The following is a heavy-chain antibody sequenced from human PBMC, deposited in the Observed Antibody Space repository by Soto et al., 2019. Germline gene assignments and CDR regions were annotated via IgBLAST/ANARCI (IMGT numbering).Heavy chain of an antibody. D-gene: IGHD2-21*01. Sequence: QVRLVQSGAEVRKPGSSVKVSCKASGGSFRSFAISWVRQAPGQGLEWMGAIIHRFGTAKSAQKFQGRLTITADDSTSTTSMELSSLRSDDTAMYYCARDRDTFVVRDGGPSYLGMDVWGQGTSVTVSS. CDR1: GGSFRSFA. J-gene: IGHJ6*02. CDR3: ARDRDTFVVRDGGPSYLGMDV. V-gene: IGHV1-69*01. CDR2: IIHRFGTA.